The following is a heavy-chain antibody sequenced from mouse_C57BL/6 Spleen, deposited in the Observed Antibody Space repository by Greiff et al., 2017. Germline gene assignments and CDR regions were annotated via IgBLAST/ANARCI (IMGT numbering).Heavy chain of an antibody. CDR3: ARNIRELYFDV. D-gene: IGHD1-3*01. CDR1: GFSLTSYG. CDR2: IWSGGST. Sequence: GMLVESGPGLVQPSQSLSITCTVSGFSLTSYGVHWVRLSPGKGLEWLGVIWSGGSTDYNAAFISRLSISNDNSKSQVFFKMNSLQADYTAIYYCARNIRELYFDVWGTLTPVTVSS. J-gene: IGHJ1*03. V-gene: IGHV2-2*01.